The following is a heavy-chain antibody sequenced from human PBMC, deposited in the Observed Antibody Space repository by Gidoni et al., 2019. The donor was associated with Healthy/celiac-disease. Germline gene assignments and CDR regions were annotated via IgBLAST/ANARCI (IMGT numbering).Heavy chain of an antibody. J-gene: IGHJ3*02. CDR2: IWYDGSNK. Sequence: QVQLVESGGGVVQPGRSLRLSCAASGFTFSSYGMHWVRQAPGKGLEWVAVIWYDGSNKYYADSVKGRFTISRDNSKNTLYLQMNSLRAEDTAVYYCARDRELGVRGDLSYAFDIWGQGTMVTVSS. D-gene: IGHD3-10*01. V-gene: IGHV3-33*01. CDR3: ARDRELGVRGDLSYAFDI. CDR1: GFTFSSYG.